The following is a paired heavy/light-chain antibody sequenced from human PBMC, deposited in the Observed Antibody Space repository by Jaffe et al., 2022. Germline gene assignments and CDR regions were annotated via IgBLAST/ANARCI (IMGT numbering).Light chain of an antibody. Sequence: DIQMTQSPSSLSASVGDRVTITCRASQGISNFLAWYQHKPDGVPKLLIHSASTLQSGIPSRFSGSGSGTDFTLTISSLQPEDVATYYCQKYDSASWTFGQGTKVELK. V-gene: IGKV1-27*01. CDR3: QKYDSASWT. CDR2: SAS. J-gene: IGKJ1*01. CDR1: QGISNF.
Heavy chain of an antibody. V-gene: IGHV3-11*01. CDR3: ARARWLRVIDALDI. J-gene: IGHJ3*02. Sequence: QAQLVESGGGLVKTGGSLRLSCAASGFNFRDYYMAWVRRSPEKGLEWTSYISPSGTSVFYADSLNSRFTISRDNTKNSLYLQINSLREDDTAIYYCARARWLRVIDALDIWGHGTKVTVSS. D-gene: IGHD5-12*01. CDR1: GFNFRDYY. CDR2: ISPSGTSV.